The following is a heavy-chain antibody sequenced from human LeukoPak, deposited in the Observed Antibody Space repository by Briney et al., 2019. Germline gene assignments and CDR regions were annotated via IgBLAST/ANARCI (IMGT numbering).Heavy chain of an antibody. D-gene: IGHD5-24*01. V-gene: IGHV4-59*01. CDR2: IYYSGST. CDR3: AGGGSRDGYNPMGDY. Sequence: PSETLSLTCTVSGVSISSYYWSWIRQPPGKGLEWIGYIYYSGSTNYNPSLKSRVTISVDTSKNQFSLKLSSVTAADTAVYYCAGGGSRDGYNPMGDYWGQGTLVTVSS. CDR1: GVSISSYY. J-gene: IGHJ4*02.